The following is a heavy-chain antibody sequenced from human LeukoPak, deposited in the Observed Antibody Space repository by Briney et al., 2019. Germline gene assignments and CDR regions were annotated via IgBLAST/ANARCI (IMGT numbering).Heavy chain of an antibody. V-gene: IGHV4-59*01. CDR1: GGSISSYY. D-gene: IGHD3-22*01. CDR2: IYYSGST. Sequence: PSETLSLTCTVSGGSISSYYWSWIRQPPGKGLEWIGYIYYSGSTNYSPSLKSRVTISVDTSKNQFSLKLSSVTAADTAVYYCARGVPDSSGYLFDYWGQGTLVTVSS. J-gene: IGHJ4*02. CDR3: ARGVPDSSGYLFDY.